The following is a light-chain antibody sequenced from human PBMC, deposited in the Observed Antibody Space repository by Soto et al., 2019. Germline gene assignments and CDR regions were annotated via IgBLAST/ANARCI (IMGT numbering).Light chain of an antibody. CDR1: QSVSNNH. CDR3: QQYGSISRYT. J-gene: IGKJ2*01. CDR2: RAS. V-gene: IGKV3-20*01. Sequence: EIVLTQSPGTLSLSPGERATLSCRASQSVSNNHVAWYQHKPGQAPRLLIYRASSRATGIPDRFSGSGSGTDFTLTIGRLEPEDFAVYYCQQYGSISRYTFGQGTKLEIK.